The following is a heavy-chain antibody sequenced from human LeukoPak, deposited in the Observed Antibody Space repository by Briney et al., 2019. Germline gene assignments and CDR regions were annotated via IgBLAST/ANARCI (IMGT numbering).Heavy chain of an antibody. CDR1: GFSFSSYS. Sequence: PGGSLRLSCAASGFSFSSYSMNWVRQAPGKGLEWVSSISSSSSDIFHADSVKGRFTISRDNAKNSLYLQMNSLRAEDTAVYYCAREGVMVRGVTMYNWFDPWGQGTLVTVSS. CDR3: AREGVMVRGVTMYNWFDP. V-gene: IGHV3-21*01. CDR2: ISSSSSDI. J-gene: IGHJ5*02. D-gene: IGHD3-10*01.